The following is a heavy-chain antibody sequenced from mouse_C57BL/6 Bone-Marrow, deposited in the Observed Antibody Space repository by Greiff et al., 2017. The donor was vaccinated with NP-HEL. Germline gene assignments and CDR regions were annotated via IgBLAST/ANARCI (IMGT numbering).Heavy chain of an antibody. CDR3: ARDRAY. V-gene: IGHV5-4*01. J-gene: IGHJ3*01. CDR1: GFTFSSYA. CDR2: ISDGGSYT. Sequence: EVQLVESGVGLVKPGGSLKLSCAASGFTFSSYAMSWVRQTPEKRLEWVATISDGGSYTYYPDNVKGRFTISRDNAKNNLYLQMSHLKSEDTAMYYCARDRAYWGQGTLVTVSA.